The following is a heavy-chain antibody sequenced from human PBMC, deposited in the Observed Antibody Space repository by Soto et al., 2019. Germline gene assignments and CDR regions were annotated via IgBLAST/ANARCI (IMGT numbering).Heavy chain of an antibody. CDR1: GFTFSSYA. CDR3: AKVNLKLLRAFDI. V-gene: IGHV3-23*01. CDR2: ISGSGGST. D-gene: IGHD3-10*01. J-gene: IGHJ3*02. Sequence: PGGSLRLSCAASGFTFSSYAMSWVRQAPGNGLEWVSAISGSGGSTYYADSVKGRFTISRDNSKNTLYLQMNSLRAEDTAVYYCAKVNLKLLRAFDIWGQGTMVTVSS.